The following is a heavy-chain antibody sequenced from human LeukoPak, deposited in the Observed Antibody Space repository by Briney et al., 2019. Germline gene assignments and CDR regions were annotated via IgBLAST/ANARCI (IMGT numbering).Heavy chain of an antibody. Sequence: SETLSLTCTVSGGSVSDTSYYWGWIRQPSGKGLEFIGSMYHSGGTYYNEALKSRVTMSVDTSSNQFSLKLTSVTAADTAVYYCARGGFYCGDDCYVDNWGQGTLVTVSS. J-gene: IGHJ4*02. CDR1: GGSVSDTSYY. CDR3: ARGGFYCGDDCYVDN. CDR2: MYHSGGT. V-gene: IGHV4-39*01. D-gene: IGHD2-21*02.